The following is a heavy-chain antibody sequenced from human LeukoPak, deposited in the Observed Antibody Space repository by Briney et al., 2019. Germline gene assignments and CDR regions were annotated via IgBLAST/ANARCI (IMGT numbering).Heavy chain of an antibody. D-gene: IGHD6-13*01. CDR2: INHSGST. Sequence: SETLSLTCAVYGGSFSGYYWSWIRQPPGKGLEWIGEINHSGSTNYNPSLKSRVTISVDTSKNQFSLKLSSVTAADTAVYYCAKSRGAAAPIYYFDYWGQGPLVPVSS. V-gene: IGHV4-34*01. J-gene: IGHJ4*02. CDR3: AKSRGAAAPIYYFDY. CDR1: GGSFSGYY.